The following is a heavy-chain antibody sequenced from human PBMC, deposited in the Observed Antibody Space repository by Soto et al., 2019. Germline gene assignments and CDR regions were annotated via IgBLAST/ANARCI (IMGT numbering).Heavy chain of an antibody. J-gene: IGHJ5*02. Sequence: GGSLRLSCAASGFTFTRNWMSWVRQAPGKGLEWVSYISSSSSTIYYADSVKGRFTISRDNAKNSLYLQMNSLRAEDTAVYYCARDLRDIVVVPAAPDRFDPWGQGTLVTVSS. CDR1: GFTFTRNW. D-gene: IGHD2-2*01. V-gene: IGHV3-48*01. CDR3: ARDLRDIVVVPAAPDRFDP. CDR2: ISSSSSTI.